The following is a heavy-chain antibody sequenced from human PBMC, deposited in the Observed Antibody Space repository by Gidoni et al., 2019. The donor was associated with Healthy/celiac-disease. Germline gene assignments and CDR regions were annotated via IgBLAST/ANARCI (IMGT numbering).Heavy chain of an antibody. V-gene: IGHV4-39*01. Sequence: QLQLQESGPGLVKPSETLSLTCTVSGGSISSSSYYWGWIRQPPGKGLEWIGSIYYSGSTYYNPSLKSRVTISVDTSKNQFSLKLSSVTAADTAVYYCATRSMITMVRGALDYWGQGTLVTVSS. D-gene: IGHD3-10*01. CDR2: IYYSGST. CDR3: ATRSMITMVRGALDY. CDR1: GGSISSSSYY. J-gene: IGHJ4*02.